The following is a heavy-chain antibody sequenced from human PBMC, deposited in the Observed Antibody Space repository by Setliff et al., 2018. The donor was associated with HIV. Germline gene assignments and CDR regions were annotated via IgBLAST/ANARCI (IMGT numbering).Heavy chain of an antibody. Sequence: KPSETLSLTCTVSNGSISSSSYFWGWIRQPPGKGLEWIGNIFYSGSTYYNPSLKSRVLISVDTSKNQFSLKLTSVTAADTAVYYCARRGIIAGTTNFWGKGTPVTVSS. J-gene: IGHJ4*02. V-gene: IGHV4-39*01. CDR3: ARRGIIAGTTNF. CDR2: IFYSGST. CDR1: NGSISSSSYF. D-gene: IGHD1-26*01.